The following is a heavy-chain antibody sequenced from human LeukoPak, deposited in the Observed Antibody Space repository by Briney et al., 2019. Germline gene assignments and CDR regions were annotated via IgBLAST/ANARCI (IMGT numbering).Heavy chain of an antibody. V-gene: IGHV4-61*02. J-gene: IGHJ4*02. CDR3: ARGGDRSFDY. D-gene: IGHD3-10*01. Sequence: SETLSLTCTVSGGSTSSGSYYWSWIRQPAGKGLEWIGRIYTSGSTNYNPSLKSRVTISVDKAKNQFSLNLNSVTAADTAVYYCARGGDRSFDYWGQGTLVTVSS. CDR1: GGSTSSGSYY. CDR2: IYTSGST.